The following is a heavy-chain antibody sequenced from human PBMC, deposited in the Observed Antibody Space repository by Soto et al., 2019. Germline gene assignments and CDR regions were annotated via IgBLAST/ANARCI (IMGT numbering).Heavy chain of an antibody. CDR3: AASGSYLEEDY. CDR2: ISYDGSNK. J-gene: IGHJ4*02. D-gene: IGHD1-26*01. Sequence: QVQLVESGGGVVQPGRSLRLSCAASGFTFSSYGMHWVRQAPGKGLEWVAVISYDGSNKYDADSVKGRFTISRDNSKNTLYLQMNSLRAEDTAVYYCAASGSYLEEDYWGQGTLVTVSS. V-gene: IGHV3-30*03. CDR1: GFTFSSYG.